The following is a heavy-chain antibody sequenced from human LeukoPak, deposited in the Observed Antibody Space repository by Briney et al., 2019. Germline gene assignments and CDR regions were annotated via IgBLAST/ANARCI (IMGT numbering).Heavy chain of an antibody. V-gene: IGHV3-9*01. CDR1: GFTFDDYA. Sequence: RTGGSLRLSCAASGFTFDDYAMHWVRHAPGKGLEGVSGISWNSGSIGYADSVKGRFTISRDNAKNSLYLQMNSLRAEDTALYYCAKGYYDSSGYQGDYFQHWGQGTLVTVSS. CDR3: AKGYYDSSGYQGDYFQH. CDR2: ISWNSGSI. J-gene: IGHJ1*01. D-gene: IGHD3-22*01.